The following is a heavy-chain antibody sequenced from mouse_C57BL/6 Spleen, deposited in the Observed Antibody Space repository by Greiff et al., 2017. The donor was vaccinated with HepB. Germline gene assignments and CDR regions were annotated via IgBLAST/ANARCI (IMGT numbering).Heavy chain of an antibody. V-gene: IGHV1-18*01. CDR3: AKGPHYYGSSNGYFDV. CDR1: GYTFTDYH. Sequence: EVQLQQSGPELVKPGASVKIPCKASGYTFTDYHMDWVKQSHGKSLEWIGDINPNNGGTIYNQKFKGKATLTVDKSSSTAYMELRSLTSEDTAVYYCAKGPHYYGSSNGYFDVWGTGTTVTVSS. J-gene: IGHJ1*03. D-gene: IGHD1-1*01. CDR2: INPNNGGT.